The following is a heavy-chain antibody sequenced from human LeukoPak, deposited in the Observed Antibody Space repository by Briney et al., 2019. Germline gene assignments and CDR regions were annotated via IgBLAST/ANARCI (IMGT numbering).Heavy chain of an antibody. CDR3: AKGGLRYFDWLSPSAPYGMDV. V-gene: IGHV3-23*01. J-gene: IGHJ6*02. CDR2: ISGSGGST. D-gene: IGHD3-9*01. CDR1: GFTFSSYA. Sequence: SGGSLRLSCAASGFTFSSYAMSWVRHAPGKGLEWVSAISGSGGSTYYAHSVKGRFTISRDNSKNTLYLQMNSLRAEDTAVYYCAKGGLRYFDWLSPSAPYGMDVWGQGTTVTVSS.